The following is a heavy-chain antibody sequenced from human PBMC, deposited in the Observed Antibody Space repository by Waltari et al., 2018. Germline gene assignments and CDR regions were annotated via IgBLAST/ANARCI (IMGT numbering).Heavy chain of an antibody. J-gene: IGHJ4*02. Sequence: EVQLLESGGGLVQPGGSLRLSCAASGFTFNNHSITWVPQAPGKGLEWVSAISGSGSSTHYADSVKGRFTISRDNSRNTLYLQMNTLRVEDTAVYYCATRPYGSGLYYFDYWGQGTLVTVSP. CDR3: ATRPYGSGLYYFDY. D-gene: IGHD3-10*01. CDR1: GFTFNNHS. CDR2: ISGSGSST. V-gene: IGHV3-23*01.